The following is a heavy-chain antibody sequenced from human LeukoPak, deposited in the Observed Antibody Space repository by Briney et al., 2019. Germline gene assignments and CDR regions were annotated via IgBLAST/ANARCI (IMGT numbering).Heavy chain of an antibody. J-gene: IGHJ4*02. V-gene: IGHV4-39*01. CDR1: GGSISSSSYY. Sequence: SETLSHTCTVSGGSISSSSYYWGWIRQPPGKGLEWIGSIYYSGSTYHNPSLKSRVTISIDTSKNQFSLKLNSVTAADTAVYYCARHGHWQSYVNYWSLDYWGQGTLVTVST. D-gene: IGHD1-7*01. CDR2: IYYSGST. CDR3: ARHGHWQSYVNYWSLDY.